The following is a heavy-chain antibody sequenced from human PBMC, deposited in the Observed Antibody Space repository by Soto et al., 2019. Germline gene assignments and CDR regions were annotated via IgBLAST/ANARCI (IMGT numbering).Heavy chain of an antibody. V-gene: IGHV1-8*01. CDR1: GYTFTSYD. J-gene: IGHJ6*03. CDR3: ARGREGFGEPWGYYYYYMDV. CDR2: MNPNSGNT. D-gene: IGHD3-10*01. Sequence: ASVKVSCKASGYTFTSYDINWVRQATGQGLEWMGWMNPNSGNTGYAQKFQGRVTMTRNTSISTAYMELSSLRSEDTAVYYCARGREGFGEPWGYYYYYMDVWGKGTTVTVSS.